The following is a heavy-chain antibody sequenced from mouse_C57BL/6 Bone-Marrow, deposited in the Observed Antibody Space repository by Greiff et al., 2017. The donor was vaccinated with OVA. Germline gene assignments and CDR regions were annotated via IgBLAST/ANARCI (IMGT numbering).Heavy chain of an antibody. CDR1: GYTFTSYW. J-gene: IGHJ1*03. Sequence: QVQLQQSGAELVKPGASVKLSCKASGYTFTSYWMQWVKQRPGQGLEWIGELDPSDSYTNYNQKFKGKATLTVDTSSSTAYMQLSSLTSEDSAVYYCARVYYSNYWYFDVWGTGTTVTVSS. V-gene: IGHV1-50*01. CDR3: ARVYYSNYWYFDV. D-gene: IGHD2-5*01. CDR2: LDPSDSYT.